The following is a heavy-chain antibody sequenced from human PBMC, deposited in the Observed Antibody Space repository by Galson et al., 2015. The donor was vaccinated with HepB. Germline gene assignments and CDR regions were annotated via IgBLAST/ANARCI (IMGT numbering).Heavy chain of an antibody. V-gene: IGHV1-24*01. Sequence: SVKVSCKVSGHSLSESSAHWVRQAPGQGLEWMGGDPGDGETTYAQKFQGRLILTEDRSTDTAYMELSSLTSEDTAIYYCATGGDWNALDVWGQGTMVTVSS. CDR2: DPGDGET. D-gene: IGHD1-1*01. J-gene: IGHJ3*01. CDR3: ATGGDWNALDV. CDR1: GHSLSESS.